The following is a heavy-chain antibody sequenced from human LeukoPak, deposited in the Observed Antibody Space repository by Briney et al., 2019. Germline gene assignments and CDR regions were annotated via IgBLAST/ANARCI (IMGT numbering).Heavy chain of an antibody. Sequence: GTSLRLSCAASGFTFISYAIHWVRQAPGKGLEWVAVISFHGTDSFYADSVKGRFTISRDNSKNTLYLQMNSLRAEDTAVYYCARDTGYYGSGSFNDYWGQGTLVTVSS. D-gene: IGHD3-10*01. V-gene: IGHV3-30*14. J-gene: IGHJ4*02. CDR2: ISFHGTDS. CDR3: ARDTGYYGSGSFNDY. CDR1: GFTFISYA.